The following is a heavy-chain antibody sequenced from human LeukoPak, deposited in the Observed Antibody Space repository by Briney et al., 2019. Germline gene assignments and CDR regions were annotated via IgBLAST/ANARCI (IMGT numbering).Heavy chain of an antibody. Sequence: GESLKISCKGSGYRFISYWIGWVRPMPGKGLEWMGIIYPGDSDTRYSPSFQGQVTISADKSISTAYLQWSSLKASDTAMYYCARHVRAYSSSSPDYWGQGTLVTVSS. D-gene: IGHD6-6*01. CDR2: IYPGDSDT. V-gene: IGHV5-51*01. J-gene: IGHJ4*02. CDR3: ARHVRAYSSSSPDY. CDR1: GYRFISYW.